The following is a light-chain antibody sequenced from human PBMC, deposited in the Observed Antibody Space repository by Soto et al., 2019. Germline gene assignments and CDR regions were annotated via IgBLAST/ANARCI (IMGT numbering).Light chain of an antibody. CDR3: QQYNNWPQT. V-gene: IGKV3-15*01. CDR1: QSVSST. J-gene: IGKJ1*01. Sequence: EIVMTQSPGTLSLSPGESATLSCRASQSVSSTLAWYQQKPGQAPRLLIYGASTRATGIPARFSGSGSGTEFTLTISSLQSEDFAVYYCQQYNNWPQTFGQGTKVEI. CDR2: GAS.